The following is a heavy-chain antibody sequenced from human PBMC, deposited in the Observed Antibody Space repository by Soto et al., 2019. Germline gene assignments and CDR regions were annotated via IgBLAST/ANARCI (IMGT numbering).Heavy chain of an antibody. V-gene: IGHV1-18*04. CDR2: ISAYNGNT. J-gene: IGHJ5*02. D-gene: IGHD6-13*01. CDR1: GYTFTGYY. CDR3: ARDFGKAAGPDP. Sequence: ASVKVSCKASGYTFTGYYMHWVRQAPGQGLEWMGWISAYNGNTNYAQKFQGRVTMTTDTSTSTAYMELRSLRSDDTAVYYCARDFGKAAGPDPWGQGTLVTVS.